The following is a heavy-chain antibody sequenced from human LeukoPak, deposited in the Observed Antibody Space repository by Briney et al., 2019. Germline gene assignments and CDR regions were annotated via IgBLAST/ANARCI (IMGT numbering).Heavy chain of an antibody. Sequence: GASVKLSCKASGGTFSSYAISWVRQAPGRGLEWMGRIIPILGIANYAQKFQGRVTITADKSTSTAYMELSSLRSEDTAVYYCARARTTTVVTSPLDYWGQGTLVTVSS. V-gene: IGHV1-69*04. J-gene: IGHJ4*02. CDR1: GGTFSSYA. CDR3: ARARTTTVVTSPLDY. CDR2: IIPILGIA. D-gene: IGHD4-23*01.